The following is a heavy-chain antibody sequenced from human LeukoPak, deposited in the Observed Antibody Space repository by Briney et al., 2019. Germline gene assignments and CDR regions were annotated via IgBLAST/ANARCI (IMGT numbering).Heavy chain of an antibody. D-gene: IGHD1-26*01. CDR2: IRYDGSNK. V-gene: IGHV3-30*02. J-gene: IGHJ4*02. CDR1: GFTFSSYG. Sequence: GGSLRLSCAASGFTFSSYGMYWVRQAPGKGLEWVAFIRYDGSNKYYADSVKGRFTISRDNSKNTLYLQMNSLRAEDTAMYYCAKDYPSYSGSSRGYFVYWGQGTLVTVSS. CDR3: AKDYPSYSGSSRGYFVY.